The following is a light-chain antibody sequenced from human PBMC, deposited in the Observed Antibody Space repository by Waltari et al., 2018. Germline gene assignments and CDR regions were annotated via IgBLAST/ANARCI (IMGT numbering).Light chain of an antibody. CDR1: QSVSSSY. Sequence: EIVLTQSPGTLSLSPGERATLSCRASQSVSSSYLAWYQQKPGQAPRLLIYGASSRATGIPDRISGSGSGTDFTLTRSSLEPEDFAVYYCQQHGTSPFTFGQGTKVEIK. J-gene: IGKJ2*01. CDR2: GAS. V-gene: IGKV3-20*01. CDR3: QQHGTSPFT.